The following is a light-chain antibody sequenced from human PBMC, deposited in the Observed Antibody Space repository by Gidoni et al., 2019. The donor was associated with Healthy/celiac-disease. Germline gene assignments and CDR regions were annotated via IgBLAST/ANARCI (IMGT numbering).Light chain of an antibody. J-gene: IGKJ5*01. CDR3: QQSYSNLIT. Sequence: DIQMTQSPSSLSASVGDRVTITCRASQSISSYLNWYQQKPGKAPKHLIYAASSLQSGVPSRFSGSGSGTDFTLTISSLQPEDFATYYCQQSYSNLITFGQXTRLEIK. V-gene: IGKV1-39*01. CDR1: QSISSY. CDR2: AAS.